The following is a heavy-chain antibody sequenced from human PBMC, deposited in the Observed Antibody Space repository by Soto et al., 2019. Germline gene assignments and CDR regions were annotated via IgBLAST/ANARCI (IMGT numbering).Heavy chain of an antibody. J-gene: IGHJ5*02. CDR2: IDPGDTYA. Sequence: GESLKISCTGFGYTFTTFWISWVRQMPGKGLEWMGRIDPGDTYANYSPAFQGHVTISADKATSTAYLQWSSLKASDTAMYYCARIYCTTTTCDSWFDPWGQGTLVTVSS. CDR1: GYTFTTFW. V-gene: IGHV5-10-1*01. CDR3: ARIYCTTTTCDSWFDP. D-gene: IGHD2-2*01.